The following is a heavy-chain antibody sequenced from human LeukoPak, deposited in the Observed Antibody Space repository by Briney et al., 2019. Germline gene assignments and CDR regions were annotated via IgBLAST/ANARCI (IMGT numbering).Heavy chain of an antibody. J-gene: IGHJ4*02. V-gene: IGHV1-2*02. CDR3: VREIRAISVTTD. CDR1: GYTFTDYY. CDR2: INPHSGGT. Sequence: ASVKISCKASGYTFTDYYIQWVRQAPGQRLEWMGWINPHSGGTNYAQKFQGRVTITRDTSISTAYMELSRLRSDDTAMYYCVREIRAISVTTDWGQGTLVTVSS. D-gene: IGHD4-17*01.